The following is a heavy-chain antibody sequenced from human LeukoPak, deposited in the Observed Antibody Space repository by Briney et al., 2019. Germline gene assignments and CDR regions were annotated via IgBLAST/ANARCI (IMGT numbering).Heavy chain of an antibody. CDR3: AKGGRAEGGAFDI. CDR2: INQDGGEK. CDR1: GFTFSTYW. V-gene: IGHV3-7*03. Sequence: GGSLRLSCAGSGFTFSTYWMTWVRQAPGKGLEWVANINQDGGEKYYVDSVKGRFTISRDNSKNSLYLQMNSLRTEDTALYYCAKGGRAEGGAFDIWGQGTMVTVSS. J-gene: IGHJ3*02. D-gene: IGHD1-26*01.